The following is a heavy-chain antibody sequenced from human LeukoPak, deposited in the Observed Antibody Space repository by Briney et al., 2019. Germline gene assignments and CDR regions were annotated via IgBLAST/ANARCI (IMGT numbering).Heavy chain of an antibody. CDR1: GFTFGNYN. CDR3: ARRTSGAFDF. V-gene: IGHV3-23*01. Sequence: GGSLRLSCAASGFTFGNYNLIWVRQAPGKGLEWVSSIPSSGDGTYYADSVKGRFTISRDNSKNMLYLQMNSLRAEDTAVYYCARRTSGAFDFWDQGTLVTVSS. CDR2: IPSSGDGT. D-gene: IGHD5-12*01. J-gene: IGHJ4*02.